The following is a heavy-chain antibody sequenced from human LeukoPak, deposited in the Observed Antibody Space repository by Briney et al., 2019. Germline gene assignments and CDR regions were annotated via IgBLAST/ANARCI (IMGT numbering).Heavy chain of an antibody. V-gene: IGHV4-4*07. CDR2: IFPSGST. CDR1: GGSISSYY. D-gene: IGHD1-26*01. J-gene: IGHJ4*02. CDR3: ARENSGSYREFDY. Sequence: SGTLSLTCTVSGGSISSYYWTWIRQPAGKGLEWIGRIFPSGSTNYNPSLKSRVTMSVDTSKNQFSLKLSSVTAADTAVYYCARENSGSYREFDYWGQGTLVTVSS.